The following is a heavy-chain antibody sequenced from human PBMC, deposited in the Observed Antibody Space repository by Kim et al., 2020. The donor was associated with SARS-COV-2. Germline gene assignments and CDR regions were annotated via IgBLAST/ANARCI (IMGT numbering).Heavy chain of an antibody. CDR3: AREAFDI. Sequence: HSGSTNYNPSLKSRVTISVDTSKNQFSLKLSSVTAADTAVYYCAREAFDIWGQGTMVTVSS. CDR2: HSGST. J-gene: IGHJ3*02. V-gene: IGHV4-34*01.